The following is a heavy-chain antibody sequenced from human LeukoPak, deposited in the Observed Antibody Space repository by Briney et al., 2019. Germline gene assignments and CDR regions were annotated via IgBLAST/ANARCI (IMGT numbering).Heavy chain of an antibody. CDR1: GGSISSGGSS. CDR2: IYHSGST. V-gene: IGHV4-30-2*01. J-gene: IGHJ5*02. Sequence: SQTLSLTCAVSGGSISSGGSSWSWIRQPPGKGLEWIGYIYHSGSTYYNPSLKSRVTISVDRSKNQFSLKLSSVTAADTAVYYCARGVLAGWFDPWGQGTLVTVSP. CDR3: ARGVLAGWFDP. D-gene: IGHD2-8*01.